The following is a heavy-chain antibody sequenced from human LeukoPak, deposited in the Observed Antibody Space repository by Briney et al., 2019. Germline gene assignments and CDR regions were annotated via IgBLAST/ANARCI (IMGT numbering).Heavy chain of an antibody. CDR3: ARATYGGYFDS. D-gene: IGHD2-8*01. J-gene: IGHJ4*02. CDR1: GYTITNYF. CDR2: INPSGGST. V-gene: IGHV1-46*01. Sequence: GASVKVPCKASGYTITNYFMNWVRQAPGQGLEWMGTINPSGGSTSYAQKFQGRVTMTRDTSTSTVYMELSSLRSDDTAVYYCARATYGGYFDSWGQGTLVTVSS.